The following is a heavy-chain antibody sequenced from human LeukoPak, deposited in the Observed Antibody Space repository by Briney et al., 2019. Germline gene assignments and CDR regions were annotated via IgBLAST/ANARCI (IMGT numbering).Heavy chain of an antibody. CDR1: GFTVSSNY. J-gene: IGHJ1*01. CDR3: ARDGHYDILTGYFQD. D-gene: IGHD3-9*01. CDR2: ITNSGTTI. V-gene: IGHV3-11*01. Sequence: GGSLRLSCAASGFTVSSNYMSWVRQAPGKGLEWVSYITNSGTTIYYADSVKGRFTISRDNAKNSLYLQMNSLRAEDTAVYYCARDGHYDILTGYFQDWGQGTLVTVAS.